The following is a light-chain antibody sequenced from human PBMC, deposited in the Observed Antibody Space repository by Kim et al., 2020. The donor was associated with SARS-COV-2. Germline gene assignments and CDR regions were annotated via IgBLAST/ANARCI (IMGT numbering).Light chain of an antibody. V-gene: IGLV1-51*01. CDR3: GTWDSSLSAV. CDR2: DNN. Sequence: QSVLTQPPSVSAAPGQKVTISCSGSSSNIGNNYVSWYQQLPGTAPNLLIYDNNKRPSGIPDRFSGSKSGTSATLGITGLQTGDEADYYCGTWDSSLSAVFGGGTQLTVL. J-gene: IGLJ3*02. CDR1: SSNIGNNY.